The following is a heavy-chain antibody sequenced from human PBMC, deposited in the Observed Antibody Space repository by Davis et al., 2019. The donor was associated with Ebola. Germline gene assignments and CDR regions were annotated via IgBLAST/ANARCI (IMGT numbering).Heavy chain of an antibody. J-gene: IGHJ6*02. CDR2: ISYDGSNK. CDR1: GFTFSSYG. Sequence: GESLKISCAASGFTFSSYGMHWVRQAPGKGLEWVAVISYDGSNKYYADSVKGRFTISRDNSKNTLYLQMNSLRAEDTAVYYCARDPPYYDFWSGYYTVYYGMDVWGQGTTVTVSS. CDR3: ARDPPYYDFWSGYYTVYYGMDV. V-gene: IGHV3-30*03. D-gene: IGHD3-3*01.